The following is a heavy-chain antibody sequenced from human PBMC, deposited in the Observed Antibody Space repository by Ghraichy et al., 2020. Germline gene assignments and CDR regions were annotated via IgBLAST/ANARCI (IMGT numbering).Heavy chain of an antibody. V-gene: IGHV3-11*06. D-gene: IGHD3-16*01. CDR2: ISTSGTYT. CDR1: GFTFSEYY. CDR3: ARDPWGGAENSHYYYALDV. Sequence: VGSLRLSCAVSGFTFSEYYMNWIRQAPGKGLEWVSFISTSGTYTKYADSMKGRFSISRDNTRNSLYLQLNSLRAEDTAVYYCARDPWGGAENSHYYYALDVWGQGTTVTVSS. J-gene: IGHJ6*02.